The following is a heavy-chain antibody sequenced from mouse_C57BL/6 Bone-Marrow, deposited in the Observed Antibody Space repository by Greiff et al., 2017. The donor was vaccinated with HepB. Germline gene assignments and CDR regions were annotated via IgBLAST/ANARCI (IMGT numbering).Heavy chain of an antibody. D-gene: IGHD1-1*01. Sequence: VQLQQSGPELVKPGASVKISCKASGYTFTDYYINWVKQRPGQGLEWIGWIFPGSGSTYYNEKFKGKATLTVDKSSSTAYMLLSSLTSEDSAVYFCARSNYGSSLWFAYWGQGTLVTVSA. V-gene: IGHV1-75*01. J-gene: IGHJ3*01. CDR3: ARSNYGSSLWFAY. CDR2: IFPGSGST. CDR1: GYTFTDYY.